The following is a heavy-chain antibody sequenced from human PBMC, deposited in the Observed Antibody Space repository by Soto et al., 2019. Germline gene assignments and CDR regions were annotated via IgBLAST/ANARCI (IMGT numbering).Heavy chain of an antibody. CDR3: VSCHYYYGMDL. Sequence: SVNVSCKVSAYRITELSLHWVRQAAGIGLEWMGGLDRESGETIYAQKFQGRVTMTEDTSADTAYMELSSLRSEDTAIYYCVSCHYYYGMDLWAPERSVTAS. V-gene: IGHV1-24*01. J-gene: IGHJ6*02. CDR1: AYRITELS. CDR2: LDRESGET.